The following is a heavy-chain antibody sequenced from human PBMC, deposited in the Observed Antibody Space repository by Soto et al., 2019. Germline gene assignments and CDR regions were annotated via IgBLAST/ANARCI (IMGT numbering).Heavy chain of an antibody. CDR2: IGTAGDT. CDR3: ARGMGVDYYYGMDV. J-gene: IGHJ6*02. CDR1: GFTFSSYD. V-gene: IGHV3-13*01. D-gene: IGHD3-16*01. Sequence: HPGGSLRLSCAASGFTFSSYDMHWVRQATGKGLEWVSAIGTAGDTYYPGSVKGRFTISRENAKNSLYLQMNSLRAGDTAVYYCARGMGVDYYYGMDVWGQGTTVTVSS.